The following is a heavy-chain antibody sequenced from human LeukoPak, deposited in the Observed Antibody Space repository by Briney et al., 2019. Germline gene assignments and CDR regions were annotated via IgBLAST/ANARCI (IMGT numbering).Heavy chain of an antibody. CDR3: SSGPDYYYMDV. Sequence: ASVKVSCKVSGYTLTELSMHWVRQAPGKGLEWMGGFDPEDGETIYAQKFQGRVTMTEDTSTGTAYMELSSLRSEDTAVYYCSSGPDYYYMDVWGKGTTVTVSS. CDR1: GYTLTELS. V-gene: IGHV1-24*01. CDR2: FDPEDGET. J-gene: IGHJ6*03.